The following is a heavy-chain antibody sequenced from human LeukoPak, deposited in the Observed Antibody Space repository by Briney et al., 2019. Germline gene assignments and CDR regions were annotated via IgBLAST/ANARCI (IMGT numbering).Heavy chain of an antibody. Sequence: ASVKVSCKASGYTFINFAISWVRQAPGQGPEWMGRISVYNGNTYYAQKVQGRVTMTTDTSTSTAYMELRSLRSDDTAVYYCARGGSVAEDLDYWGQGTLVIVSS. CDR2: ISVYNGNT. J-gene: IGHJ4*02. CDR3: ARGGSVAEDLDY. CDR1: GYTFINFA. D-gene: IGHD6-19*01. V-gene: IGHV1-18*01.